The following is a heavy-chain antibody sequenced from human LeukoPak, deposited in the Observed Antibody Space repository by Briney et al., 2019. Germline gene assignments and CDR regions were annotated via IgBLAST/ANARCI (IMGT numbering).Heavy chain of an antibody. CDR3: ARLGSSSWYDPYFDY. V-gene: IGHV5-51*01. CDR2: IYPGDSDT. Sequence: GESLKISCKGSGYSFTSYWIGWVRQMPGKGLEWMGIIYPGDSDTRYSPSFQGQVTISADKSISTAYLQWSSLKASDTAMYYCARLGSSSWYDPYFDYWGQGTLVTVSS. D-gene: IGHD6-13*01. CDR1: GYSFTSYW. J-gene: IGHJ4*02.